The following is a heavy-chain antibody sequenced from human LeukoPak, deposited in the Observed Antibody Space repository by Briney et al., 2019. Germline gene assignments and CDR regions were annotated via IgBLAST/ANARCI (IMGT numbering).Heavy chain of an antibody. D-gene: IGHD3-10*01. V-gene: IGHV4-59*11. CDR3: ARVSQGVWFGESY. CDR2: IYYSGST. CDR1: GESLNGHY. Sequence: PSETLSLTCAVYGESLNGHYWSWIRQPPGKGLEWIGYIYYSGSTNYNPSLKSRVTISVDTSKNQFSLKLSSVTAADTAVYYCARVSQGVWFGESYWGQGTLVTVSS. J-gene: IGHJ4*02.